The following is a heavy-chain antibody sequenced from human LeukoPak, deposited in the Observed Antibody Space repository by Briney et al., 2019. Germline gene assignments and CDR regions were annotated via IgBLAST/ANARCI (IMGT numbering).Heavy chain of an antibody. CDR1: GGSISSYY. V-gene: IGHV4-59*01. CDR3: ARDQGYSYGYDAFDI. CDR2: IYYSGST. Sequence: PSETLSLTCTVSGGSISSYYWSWIRQPPGKGLEWIGYIYYSGSTNYNPSLKSRVTISVDTSKNQFSLKLSSVTAADTAVYYCARDQGYSYGYDAFDIWGQGTMVTVSS. D-gene: IGHD5-18*01. J-gene: IGHJ3*02.